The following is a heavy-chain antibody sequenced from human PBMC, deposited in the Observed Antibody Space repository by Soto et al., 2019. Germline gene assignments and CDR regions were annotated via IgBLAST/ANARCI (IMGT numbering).Heavy chain of an antibody. CDR3: PSVSNYVWYYGMVV. J-gene: IGHJ6*02. Sequence: QVQLQESGPGLVKPSGTLSLTCAVSGGSISSSTWWRWVRQPPGKVLEWSGEIYHSGSTNYNPSPKSRVTIPVDKSKNQLSLKQSSVNAADTAVYYCPSVSNYVWYYGMVVWGQGTTVTVSS. V-gene: IGHV4-4*02. CDR1: GGSISSSTW. D-gene: IGHD4-4*01. CDR2: IYHSGST.